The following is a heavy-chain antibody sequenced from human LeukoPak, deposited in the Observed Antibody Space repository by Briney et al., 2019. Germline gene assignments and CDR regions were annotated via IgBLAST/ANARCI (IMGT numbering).Heavy chain of an antibody. D-gene: IGHD5-12*01. Sequence: SDTLSLPCTVSGGLITRYHLRWPRQPPGKGLEWIGYIYDRGSTNDRLSLKSRVTISADTSNNQFSLKLTSVTAADTAVYYCARGLRSCYDYPPDYWGQGTLVTVSS. CDR2: IYDRGST. CDR1: GGLITRYH. J-gene: IGHJ4*02. CDR3: ARGLRSCYDYPPDY. V-gene: IGHV4-59*08.